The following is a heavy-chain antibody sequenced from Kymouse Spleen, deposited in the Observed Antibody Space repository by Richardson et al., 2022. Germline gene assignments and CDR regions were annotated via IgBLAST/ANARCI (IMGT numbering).Heavy chain of an antibody. D-gene: IGHD6-13*01. CDR3: AKDEEAAAPYYYYGMDV. J-gene: IGHJ6*02. V-gene: IGHV3-9*01. CDR1: GFTFDDYA. Sequence: EVQLVESGGGLVQPGRSLRLSCAASGFTFDDYAMHWVRQAPGKGLEWVSGISWNSGSIGYADSVKGRFTISRDNAKNSLYLQMNSLRAEDTALYYCAKDEEAAAPYYYYGMDVWGQGTTVTVSS. CDR2: ISWNSGSI.